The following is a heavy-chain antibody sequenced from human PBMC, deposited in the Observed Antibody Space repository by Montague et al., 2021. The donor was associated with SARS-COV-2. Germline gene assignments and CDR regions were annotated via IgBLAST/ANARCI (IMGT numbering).Heavy chain of an antibody. CDR2: IYHSGST. Sequence: SETLSLTCAVPGGSISSSNWWSWVRQPPGKGLEWIGEIYHSGSTDYNPSLKSRVTISVDKFKNQFSLKLSSVTAADTAVYYCARDRGVQYQLQMPFYFDYWGQGTLVTVSS. J-gene: IGHJ4*02. CDR3: ARDRGVQYQLQMPFYFDY. V-gene: IGHV4-4*02. D-gene: IGHD2-2*01. CDR1: GGSISSSNW.